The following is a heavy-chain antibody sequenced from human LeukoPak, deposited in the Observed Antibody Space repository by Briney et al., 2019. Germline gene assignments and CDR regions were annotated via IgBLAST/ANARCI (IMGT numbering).Heavy chain of an antibody. CDR3: ARGPMTTFTMDI. CDR1: GYTFTGYY. CDR2: INPNSGGT. J-gene: IGHJ3*02. Sequence: ASVKVSCKASGYTFTGYYMHWVRQAPGQGLEWMGWINPNSGGTNYAQEFQGRVTMTRDTSISTAYMEVSRLRSDDTAVYYCARGPMTTFTMDIWGQGTMVTVSS. V-gene: IGHV1-2*02. D-gene: IGHD2/OR15-2a*01.